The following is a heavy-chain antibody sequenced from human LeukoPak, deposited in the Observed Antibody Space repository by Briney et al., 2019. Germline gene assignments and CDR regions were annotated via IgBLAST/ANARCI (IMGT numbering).Heavy chain of an antibody. CDR2: IYYTGST. Sequence: SETPSLTCTVSGGSISGSSYYWGWIRLPPGKGLEWIGRIYYTGSTYYNPSLKSRVTISVDTSKNQFSLNLTSVTAADTAVYYCARQNPLNWSDPWGQGTLATVSS. CDR3: ARQNPLNWSDP. V-gene: IGHV4-39*01. CDR1: GGSISGSSYY. J-gene: IGHJ5*02.